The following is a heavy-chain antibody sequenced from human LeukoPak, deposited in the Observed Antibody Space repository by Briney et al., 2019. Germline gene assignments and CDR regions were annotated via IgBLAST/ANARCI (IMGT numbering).Heavy chain of an antibody. J-gene: IGHJ4*02. V-gene: IGHV3-23*01. Sequence: GGSLRLSCAASGFTFSSHAMSWVRQAPGKGLVWVSSISGGGGNTYYADSVKGRFTISRDNSKNTLYLQMNSLRAEDTAIYYCAFFDSSGFYYGRLRYWGQGTLVTVSS. CDR1: GFTFSSHA. CDR3: AFFDSSGFYYGRLRY. CDR2: ISGGGGNT. D-gene: IGHD3-22*01.